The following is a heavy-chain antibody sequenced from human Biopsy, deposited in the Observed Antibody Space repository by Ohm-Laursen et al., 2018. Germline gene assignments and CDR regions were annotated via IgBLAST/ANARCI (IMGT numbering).Heavy chain of an antibody. CDR3: ARLGSGDYFPTFFDF. CDR2: IFYSANT. V-gene: IGHV4-31*03. D-gene: IGHD5-12*01. CDR1: GVSINGGRYY. J-gene: IGHJ4*02. Sequence: TLSLTCTVSGVSINGGRYYWNWIRHHPGKGLEWIGNIFYSANTYYNPSLKSRVTISVDTSKNQFSLKLSSVTAADTAVYYCARLGSGDYFPTFFDFCGQGTLVTVSS.